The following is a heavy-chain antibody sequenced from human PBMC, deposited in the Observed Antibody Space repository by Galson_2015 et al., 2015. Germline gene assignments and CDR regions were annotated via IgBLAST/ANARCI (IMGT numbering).Heavy chain of an antibody. V-gene: IGHV3-21*01. CDR2: ISSSSTYV. Sequence: SLRLSCAASGFPFITYSMNWVRQPPGKGLEWVSFISSSSTYVYYADSVKGRFTISRDNVKNSLYLQMNSLRAEDTAVYFCATETPGGWSVRDYWGQGTLVIVSS. D-gene: IGHD6-19*01. CDR3: ATETPGGWSVRDY. CDR1: GFPFITYS. J-gene: IGHJ4*02.